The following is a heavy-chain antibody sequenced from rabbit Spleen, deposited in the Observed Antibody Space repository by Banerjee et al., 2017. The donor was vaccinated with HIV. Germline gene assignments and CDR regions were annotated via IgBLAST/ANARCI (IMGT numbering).Heavy chain of an antibody. CDR2: IDPVFGIT. CDR1: GFTLSSYY. Sequence: HLMESGGGLVQPGGSLKLSCKASGFTLSSYYMNWVRQAPGKGLGWIGNIDPVFGITYYSAWVHGPFSISRVNARGTGILHMTSLTAADTAAYFCAGGFGSDSGYNFNLWGQGALVTV. CDR3: AGGFGSDSGYNFNL. J-gene: IGHJ4*01. V-gene: IGHV1S7*01. D-gene: IGHD1-1*01.